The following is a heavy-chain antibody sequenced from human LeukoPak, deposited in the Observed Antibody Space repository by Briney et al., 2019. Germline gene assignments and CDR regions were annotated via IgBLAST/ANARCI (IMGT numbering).Heavy chain of an antibody. J-gene: IGHJ4*02. CDR2: ISSYNGNT. CDR1: GYTFISYG. D-gene: IGHD3-22*01. Sequence: ASVKASCKASGYTFISYGISWVRQAPGQGLEWMGWISSYNGNTNYAQKLQGRVTMTTDTSTSTAYMELRSLRSDDTAVYYCARVVSSGYLNPVDYWGQGTLVTVSP. CDR3: ARVVSSGYLNPVDY. V-gene: IGHV1-18*01.